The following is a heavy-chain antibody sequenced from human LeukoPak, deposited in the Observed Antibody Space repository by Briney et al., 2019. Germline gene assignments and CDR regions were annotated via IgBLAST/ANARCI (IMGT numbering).Heavy chain of an antibody. J-gene: IGHJ5*02. CDR2: IYTSGST. CDR3: ARDVRILTGYYNPYWFDP. CDR1: GGSISSYY. D-gene: IGHD3-9*01. Sequence: PSETLSLTCTVSGGSISSYYWSWIRQPAGKGLEWIGRIYTSGSTNYNPSLKSRVTMSVDTSKNQFSLKLSSVTAADTAVYYCARDVRILTGYYNPYWFDPWGQGTLVTVSS. V-gene: IGHV4-4*07.